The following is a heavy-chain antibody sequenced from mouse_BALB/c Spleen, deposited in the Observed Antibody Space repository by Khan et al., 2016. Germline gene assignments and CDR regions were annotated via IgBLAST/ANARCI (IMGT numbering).Heavy chain of an antibody. J-gene: IGHJ4*01. CDR2: IWSDGST. Sequence: VQLQESGPDLVAPSQSLSITCTVSGFSLISYGVHWVRQPPGKGLEWLVVIWSDGSTTYNSALKSRLSISKDNSKSQVFLKMNSLQTEDTAMYYCARHGGTTMDYWGQGTSVTVSS. V-gene: IGHV2-6-2*01. D-gene: IGHD1-1*01. CDR3: ARHGGTTMDY. CDR1: GFSLISYG.